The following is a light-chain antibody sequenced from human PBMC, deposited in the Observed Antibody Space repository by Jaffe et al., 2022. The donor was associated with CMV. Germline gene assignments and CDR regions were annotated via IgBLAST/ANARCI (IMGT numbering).Light chain of an antibody. J-gene: IGKJ4*01. CDR3: QQYISYPLT. CDR1: QGISNY. Sequence: IQLTQSPSSLSASVGDRVTITCRASQGISNYLAWYQQKPGTAPKLLIYSTSTLRSGVPSRFSGSESGTDFTLTISSLQPEDFATYYCQQYISYPLTFGGGTKVEIK. CDR2: STS. V-gene: IGKV1-9*01.